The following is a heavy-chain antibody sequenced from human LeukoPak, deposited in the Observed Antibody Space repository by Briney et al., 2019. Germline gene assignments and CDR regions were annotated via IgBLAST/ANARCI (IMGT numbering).Heavy chain of an antibody. J-gene: IGHJ4*02. CDR1: GYTLTELS. CDR2: FDPEDGET. V-gene: IGHV1-24*01. D-gene: IGHD3-10*01. Sequence: ASVKVSCKVSGYTLTELSMHWVRQAPGKGLGWMGGFDPEDGETIYAQKFQGRVTMTEDTSTDTAYMELSSLRSEDTAVYYCATQGLSGSYYNIATYFDYWGQGTLVTVSS. CDR3: ATQGLSGSYYNIATYFDY.